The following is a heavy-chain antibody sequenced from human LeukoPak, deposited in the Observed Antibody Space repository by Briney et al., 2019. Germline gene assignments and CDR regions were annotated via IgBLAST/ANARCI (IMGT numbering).Heavy chain of an antibody. CDR2: ISSSISII. CDR1: GFTFSSYS. D-gene: IGHD1-1*01. Sequence: GGSLRLSCAASGFTFSSYSMNWVRQAPGKGLELISYISSSISIIYYADSVKGRFISSRDNAKNSLYLQMNSLRDEDTAVYYCARGGKTGTTSLDYWGQGTLVTVSS. CDR3: ARGGKTGTTSLDY. J-gene: IGHJ4*02. V-gene: IGHV3-48*02.